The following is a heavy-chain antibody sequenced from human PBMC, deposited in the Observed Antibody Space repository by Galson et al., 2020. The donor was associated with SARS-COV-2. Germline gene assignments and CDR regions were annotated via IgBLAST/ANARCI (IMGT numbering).Heavy chain of an antibody. J-gene: IGHJ4*02. CDR3: AKDAGFCSNGVCYLFDY. CDR2: IDRSGGRT. V-gene: IGHV3-23*01. CDR1: GFTFSTYA. Sequence: GGSLRLSCAASGFTFSTYAMSWVRQAPGKGLEWVSYIDRSGGRTYYADSVKGRFTISRDNSKNTLYLQMNTLRTEDTAVYYCAKDAGFCSNGVCYLFDYWGRGTLVTVSS. D-gene: IGHD2-8*01.